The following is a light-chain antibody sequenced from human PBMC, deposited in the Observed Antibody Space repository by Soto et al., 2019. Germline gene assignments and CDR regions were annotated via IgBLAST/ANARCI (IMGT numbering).Light chain of an antibody. CDR3: CSYADSSRTLV. V-gene: IGLV2-23*01. J-gene: IGLJ2*01. Sequence: QSALTQSASVSGSPGQSITISCTGTGSVVGSYNLVSWYQQVPGKAPKLMVYEDTKRPSGVSNRFSGSKSGNSASLTISGLQAEDEADSYCCSYADSSRTLVFGGGTKVTVL. CDR2: EDT. CDR1: GSVVGSYNL.